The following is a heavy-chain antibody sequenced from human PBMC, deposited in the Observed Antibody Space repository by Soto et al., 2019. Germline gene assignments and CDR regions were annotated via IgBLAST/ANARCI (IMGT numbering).Heavy chain of an antibody. Sequence: GSLRLSCAASGFTVSSNYMSWVRQAPGKGLEWVSVICSGGSTYYADSVKGRFTISRDNSKNTLYLQMNSLRAEDTAVYYCARAVDSSSWPNWFDTWGQGT. V-gene: IGHV3-66*01. CDR3: ARAVDSSSWPNWFDT. D-gene: IGHD6-13*01. J-gene: IGHJ5*02. CDR2: ICSGGST. CDR1: GFTVSSNY.